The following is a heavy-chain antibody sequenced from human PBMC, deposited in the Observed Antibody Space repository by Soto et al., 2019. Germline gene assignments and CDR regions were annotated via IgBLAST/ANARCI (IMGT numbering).Heavy chain of an antibody. J-gene: IGHJ4*02. V-gene: IGHV4-61*08. Sequence: SETLSLTCAVSGGSISSGGYCWSWIRQPPGKGLEWIGYIYYSGSTNYNPSLKSRVTISVDTSKNQFSLKLSSVTAADTAVYYCGRHPETFYYGSGIYYTAHTFDNGGGGPWVTVSS. CDR1: GGSISSGGYC. CDR2: IYYSGST. CDR3: GRHPETFYYGSGIYYTAHTFDN. D-gene: IGHD3-10*01.